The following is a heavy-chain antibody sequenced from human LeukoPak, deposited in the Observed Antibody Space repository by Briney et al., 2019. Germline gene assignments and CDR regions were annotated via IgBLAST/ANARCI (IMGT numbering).Heavy chain of an antibody. CDR3: TTDDYGY. V-gene: IGHV3-15*01. CDR1: RFTFSEAW. Sequence: GGSLRLSCAASRFTFSEAWMSWVRQAPGKGLEWVGRIQRKTDGWTTDYAAPVKGRFTISRDDSKNTLYLQMNSLKTEDTAVYYCTTDDYGYWGQGTLVNVSS. CDR2: IQRKTDGWTT. D-gene: IGHD4-17*01. J-gene: IGHJ4*02.